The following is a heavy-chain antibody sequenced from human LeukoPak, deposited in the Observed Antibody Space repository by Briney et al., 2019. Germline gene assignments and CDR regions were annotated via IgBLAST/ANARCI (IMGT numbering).Heavy chain of an antibody. CDR3: ARGRGIAARRGYYYYYMDV. Sequence: SETLSLTCAVYGGSFSGYYWSWIRQPPGKGLEWIGEINHSGGTNYNPSLKSRVTISVDTSKNLFSLKLSSVTAADTAVYYCARGRGIAARRGYYYYYMDVWGKGTTVTVSS. J-gene: IGHJ6*03. CDR1: GGSFSGYY. CDR2: INHSGGT. D-gene: IGHD6-6*01. V-gene: IGHV4-34*01.